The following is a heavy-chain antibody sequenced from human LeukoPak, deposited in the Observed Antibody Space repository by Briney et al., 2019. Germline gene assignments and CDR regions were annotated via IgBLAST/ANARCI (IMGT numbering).Heavy chain of an antibody. J-gene: IGHJ2*01. V-gene: IGHV3-23*01. D-gene: IGHD3-3*01. Sequence: GGSLRLSCAASGFTFSSYAMSWVRQAPGKGLEWVSAISGSGGSTYYADSVKGRFTISRDNSKNTLYLQMNSLRAEDTAVYYCAKASDYDFWSGYHWYFDLWGRGTLVTVSS. CDR2: ISGSGGST. CDR3: AKASDYDFWSGYHWYFDL. CDR1: GFTFSSYA.